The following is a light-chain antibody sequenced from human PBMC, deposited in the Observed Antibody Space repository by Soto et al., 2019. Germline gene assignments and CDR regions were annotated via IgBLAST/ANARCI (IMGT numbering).Light chain of an antibody. CDR3: MQALQTPIS. CDR1: QSINSK. Sequence: DIQMTQSPFSLSASVGDRVTITCRASQSINSKLNWYQQKPGEVPKLLIYAATSLQSGVPSRFSGSGSGTDFTLNISRVEAEDVGVYYCMQALQTPISFGQGTRLEI. J-gene: IGKJ5*01. V-gene: IGKV1-39*01. CDR2: AAT.